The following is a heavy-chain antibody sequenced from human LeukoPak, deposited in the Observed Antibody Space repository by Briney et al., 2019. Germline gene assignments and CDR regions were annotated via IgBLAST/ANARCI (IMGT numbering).Heavy chain of an antibody. J-gene: IGHJ5*02. CDR3: ASMVYGSNWFDP. Sequence: SETLSLTCAVYGGSFSGYYWSWIRQPPGKGLEWIGEINHSGSTNYNPSLKSRVTISVDTSKNQFSLKLSSVTAADTAVYYCASMVYGSNWFDPWGQGTLVTVSS. CDR2: INHSGST. CDR1: GGSFSGYY. V-gene: IGHV4-34*01. D-gene: IGHD2-8*01.